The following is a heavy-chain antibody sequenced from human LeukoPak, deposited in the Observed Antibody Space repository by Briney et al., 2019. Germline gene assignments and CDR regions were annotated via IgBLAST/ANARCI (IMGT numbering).Heavy chain of an antibody. CDR1: GFSFDDYA. CDR3: ARGGYGHNMDV. CDR2: ISWNRGRT. D-gene: IGHD3-10*01. V-gene: IGHV3-9*01. Sequence: GGSLRLSCVTSGFSFDDYAMHWVRQAPGKGLEWVAGISWNRGRTGYADSVKGRFTVSRDNAKNTVYLQMSSLRAEDTAVYYCARGGYGHNMDVWGEGTTVTVSS. J-gene: IGHJ6*03.